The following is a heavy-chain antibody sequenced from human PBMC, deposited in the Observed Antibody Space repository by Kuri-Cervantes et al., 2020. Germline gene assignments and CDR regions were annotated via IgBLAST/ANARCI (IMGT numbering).Heavy chain of an antibody. CDR1: GFTVSSNY. J-gene: IGHJ6*03. D-gene: IGHD3-9*01. Sequence: GGSLRLSCAASGFTVSSNYMSWVRQAPGKGLEWVAIIWYDATKKYYADSVKGRFTVSRDNSKNTLYLEMDSLRAGDTAVYYCARARYFDRYYYMDVWGTGSTVTVSS. V-gene: IGHV3-33*08. CDR2: IWYDATKK. CDR3: ARARYFDRYYYMDV.